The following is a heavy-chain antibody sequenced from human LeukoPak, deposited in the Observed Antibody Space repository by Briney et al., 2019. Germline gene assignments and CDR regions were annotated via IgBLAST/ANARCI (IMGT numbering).Heavy chain of an antibody. CDR1: GSTFSSYS. D-gene: IGHD6-13*01. CDR3: ARVSSSSWFVDY. CDR2: ISSGSSYI. Sequence: GGSLRLSCAASGSTFSSYSMNWVRQAPGKGLEWVSSISSGSSYIYYADSVKGRFTISRDNAKNSLYLQMNSLRAEDTAVYYCARVSSSSWFVDYWGQGTLVTVSS. J-gene: IGHJ4*02. V-gene: IGHV3-21*01.